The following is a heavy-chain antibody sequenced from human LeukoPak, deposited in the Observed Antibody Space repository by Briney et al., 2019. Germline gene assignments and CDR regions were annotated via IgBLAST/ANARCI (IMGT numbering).Heavy chain of an antibody. CDR1: GYTFTSYD. Sequence: GASVTVSCKASGYTFTSYDINWVRQATGQGLEWMGWMNPNSGNTGYAQKFQGRVTITRNTSISTAYMELSSLRSEDTAVYYCARGPTRYYYYYMDVWGKGTTVTVSS. CDR2: MNPNSGNT. V-gene: IGHV1-8*03. CDR3: ARGPTRYYYYYMDV. J-gene: IGHJ6*03.